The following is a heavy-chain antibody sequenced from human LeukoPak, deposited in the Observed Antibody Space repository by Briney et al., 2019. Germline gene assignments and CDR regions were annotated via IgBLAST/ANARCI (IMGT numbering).Heavy chain of an antibody. D-gene: IGHD3-22*01. CDR3: ARVNYYDERDAFDI. CDR1: GGTFSSYA. CDR2: IIPIFGTA. Sequence: EASVKVSCKASGGTFSSYAISWVRQAPGQGLEWMGGIIPIFGTANYAQKFQGRVTITADKSTSTAYMELSSLRSEDTAVYYCARVNYYDERDAFDIWGQGTMVTVSS. J-gene: IGHJ3*02. V-gene: IGHV1-69*06.